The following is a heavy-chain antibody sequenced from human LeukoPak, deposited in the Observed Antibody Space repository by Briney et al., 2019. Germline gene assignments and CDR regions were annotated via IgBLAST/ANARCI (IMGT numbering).Heavy chain of an antibody. J-gene: IGHJ4*02. CDR2: IYYSGST. V-gene: IGHV4-31*01. D-gene: IGHD3-10*01. CDR1: GGSISSGGYY. Sequence: PSETLSLTCTVSGGSISSGGYYWSWIRQHPGKGLEWIGYIYYSGSTYYNPSLKSQVTISVDTSKNQFSLKLSSVTAADTAVYYCARLSITMVRGMNYFDYWGQGTLVTVSS. CDR3: ARLSITMVRGMNYFDY.